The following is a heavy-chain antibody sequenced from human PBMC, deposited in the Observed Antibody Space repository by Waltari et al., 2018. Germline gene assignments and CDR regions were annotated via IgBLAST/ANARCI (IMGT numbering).Heavy chain of an antibody. Sequence: EVQLVESGGDLIQPGGSLRLSCAASGFTVGNNFMGWVRQAPGKGLEWVSVICSGGSTNYIDSVRGRFTISRDSSKNTLYLQMNSLRAEDTAVYYCAKVDNVGLNNYWGQGTLVTVSS. V-gene: IGHV3-53*01. CDR3: AKVDNVGLNNY. D-gene: IGHD1-1*01. CDR2: ICSGGST. CDR1: GFTVGNNF. J-gene: IGHJ4*02.